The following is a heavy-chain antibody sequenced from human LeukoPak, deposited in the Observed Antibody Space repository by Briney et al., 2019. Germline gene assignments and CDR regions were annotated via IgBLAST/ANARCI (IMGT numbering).Heavy chain of an antibody. Sequence: PGRSLRLSCAASGFTFSSYAMHWVRQAPGKGLEWVAVISSDGSSKYYVDTVKGRFTISRDNSRNTLYLQMNSLRVEDTAVYYCAREVAATIRMYYYYYMDVWGKGTTVTVSS. V-gene: IGHV3-30-3*01. CDR2: ISSDGSSK. CDR1: GFTFSSYA. J-gene: IGHJ6*03. CDR3: AREVAATIRMYYYYYMDV. D-gene: IGHD2-15*01.